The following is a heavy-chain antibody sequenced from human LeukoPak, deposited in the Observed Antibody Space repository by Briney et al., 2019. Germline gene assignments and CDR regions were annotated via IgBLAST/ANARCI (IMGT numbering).Heavy chain of an antibody. D-gene: IGHD3-10*01. CDR3: ARGADGFGKIDAFDI. Sequence: GGSLRLSCAASGFTFSSYSMNWVRQAPGKGLEWVSYISSSSSTIYYADSVKGRFTISRDNAKNSLYLQMNSLRAEDTAVYYCARGADGFGKIDAFDIWGQGTMVTVSS. J-gene: IGHJ3*02. V-gene: IGHV3-48*01. CDR1: GFTFSSYS. CDR2: ISSSSSTI.